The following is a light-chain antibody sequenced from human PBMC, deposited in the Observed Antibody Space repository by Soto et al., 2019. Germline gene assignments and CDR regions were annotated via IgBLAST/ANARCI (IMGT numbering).Light chain of an antibody. Sequence: DIQMTQSPSSLSASVGDRVTITCRASQSISRYLNWYQQKPVKAHKLLIDAASSLQSGVPSRFSGSGSGTDFTLTMSSLQPEDFTTYYCQQSYSNPLGFVQGTRREIK. J-gene: IGKJ5*01. V-gene: IGKV1-39*01. CDR1: QSISRY. CDR3: QQSYSNPLG. CDR2: AAS.